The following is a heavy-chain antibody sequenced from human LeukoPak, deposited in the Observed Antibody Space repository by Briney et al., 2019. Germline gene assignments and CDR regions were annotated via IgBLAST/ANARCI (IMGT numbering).Heavy chain of an antibody. D-gene: IGHD3-10*01. CDR2: IFSGGST. Sequence: PGGSLRLSCAASGFTVNSNHMNGFRQAPGKGLEWVSVIFSGGSTFYAGSVKGRFAISRDSSKNTLYLQMNSLRAEDTAVYYCAKDRDYYGSGEYGGWGQGTLVTVSS. CDR3: AKDRDYYGSGEYGG. J-gene: IGHJ4*02. V-gene: IGHV3-53*01. CDR1: GFTVNSNH.